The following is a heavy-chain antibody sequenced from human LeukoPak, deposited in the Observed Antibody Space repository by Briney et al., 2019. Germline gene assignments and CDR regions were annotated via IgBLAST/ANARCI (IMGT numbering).Heavy chain of an antibody. J-gene: IGHJ4*02. CDR2: VWNDGSNK. Sequence: GGSLRLSCAASGFTFSSYAMHWVRQAPGKGLEWVAVVWNDGSNKYYGDSVKGRFTISRDNSKNMLYLQMNSLRAEDTALYYCAKDLRNMAAGDCWGQGTLDTVSS. CDR1: GFTFSSYA. D-gene: IGHD6-13*01. V-gene: IGHV3-33*06. CDR3: AKDLRNMAAGDC.